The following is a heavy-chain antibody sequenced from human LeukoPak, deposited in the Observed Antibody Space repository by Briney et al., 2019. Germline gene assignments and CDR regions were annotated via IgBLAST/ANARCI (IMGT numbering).Heavy chain of an antibody. D-gene: IGHD3-22*01. CDR1: GGSFSGYY. J-gene: IGHJ5*02. V-gene: IGHV4-34*01. CDR2: INHSGST. Sequence: NPSETLSLTCAVYGGSFSGYYWSWIRQPPGKGLEWIGEINHSGSTNYNPSLKSRVTISVDTSKNQFSLKLSSVTAADTAVYYCARGRAYSRGYYYASSWWFDPWGQGTLVTVSS. CDR3: ARGRAYSRGYYYASSWWFDP.